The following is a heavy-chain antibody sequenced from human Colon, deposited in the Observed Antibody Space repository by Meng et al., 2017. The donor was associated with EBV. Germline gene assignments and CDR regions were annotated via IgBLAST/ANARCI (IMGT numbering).Heavy chain of an antibody. Sequence: QVQLQEPGPGLVKPSGTLSLTCAVSGTSITSSNWWSWVRQPPGKGLEWIGEIYYGGSTNYNPSLKSRVTISLDESKNQFSLRLASMTAADTAAYYCASLYGDFAFWGQGTLVTVSS. CDR2: IYYGGST. CDR3: ASLYGDFAF. V-gene: IGHV4-4*02. J-gene: IGHJ4*02. D-gene: IGHD4-17*01. CDR1: GTSITSSNW.